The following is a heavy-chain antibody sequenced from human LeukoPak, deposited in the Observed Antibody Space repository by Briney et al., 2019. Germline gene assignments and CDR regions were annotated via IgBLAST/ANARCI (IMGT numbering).Heavy chain of an antibody. CDR2: ISVSGDST. J-gene: IGHJ3*01. CDR3: AKNRDSSSYYHDAFDF. Sequence: GGSLRLSCAASGFTFSSYAMSWVRQAPGQGLEWVSVISVSGDSTYYADSVKGRLTISRDNSKNTLYLQMNSLRAEDTAVYYCAKNRDSSSYYHDAFDFWGQGTMVTVST. CDR1: GFTFSSYA. V-gene: IGHV3-23*01. D-gene: IGHD3-22*01.